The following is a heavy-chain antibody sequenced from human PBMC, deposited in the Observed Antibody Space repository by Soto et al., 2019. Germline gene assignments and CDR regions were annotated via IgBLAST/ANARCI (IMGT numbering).Heavy chain of an antibody. CDR1: GYTFTTHY. J-gene: IGHJ6*02. CDR3: ARALDYDFYYYGMDV. CDR2: INPSDGST. Sequence: ASMKVSGKASGYTFTTHYMHWVRQAPGQGLEWMGTINPSDGSTTYAQKFQGRVTMTRDTSTSTVYMELSSLISEDTAVYYCARALDYDFYYYGMDVWGQGTTVTVSS. D-gene: IGHD4-17*01. V-gene: IGHV1-46*01.